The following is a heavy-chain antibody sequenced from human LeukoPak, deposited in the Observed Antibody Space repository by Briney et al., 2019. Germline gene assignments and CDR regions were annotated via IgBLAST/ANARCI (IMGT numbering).Heavy chain of an antibody. D-gene: IGHD1-1*01. CDR3: ARGPELERFDY. CDR1: VGTFSSYA. J-gene: IGHJ4*02. Sequence: SVTVSFTASVGTFSSYAISWVRRAPRHGLEWMGGIIPMFGTANSAHKLQGRVTITTDESTSTAYMELSSLRSEDTAVYYCARGPELERFDYWGQGTLVTVSS. V-gene: IGHV1-69*05. CDR2: IIPMFGTA.